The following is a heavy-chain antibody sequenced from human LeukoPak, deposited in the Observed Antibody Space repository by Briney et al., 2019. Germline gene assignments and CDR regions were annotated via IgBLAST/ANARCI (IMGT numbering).Heavy chain of an antibody. CDR3: ARDRGVGGSAAIDAFDV. CDR1: GGSISSYY. J-gene: IGHJ3*01. D-gene: IGHD3-10*01. CDR2: IYRSGST. Sequence: SETLSLTCSVSGGSISSYYWNWIRQPAGTGLEWIGRIYRSGSTNYSPSLKSRISMSIDTSKSQFSLKLSSVTAADTAVYYCARDRGVGGSAAIDAFDVWGQGTMATVSS. V-gene: IGHV4-4*07.